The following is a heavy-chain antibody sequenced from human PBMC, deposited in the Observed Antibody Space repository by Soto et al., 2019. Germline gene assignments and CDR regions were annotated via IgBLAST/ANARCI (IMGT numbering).Heavy chain of an antibody. CDR1: GFTFSSYA. J-gene: IGHJ6*02. CDR3: AKKKGGYCSSTSCQPGPLDYYYGMDV. D-gene: IGHD2-2*01. CDR2: ISGSGGST. V-gene: IGHV3-23*01. Sequence: PGGSLRLSCAASGFTFSSYAMSWVRQAPGKGLEWVSAISGSGGSTYYADSVKGRFTISRDNSKNTLYLQMNSLRAEDTAVYYCAKKKGGYCSSTSCQPGPLDYYYGMDVWGQGTTVTVSS.